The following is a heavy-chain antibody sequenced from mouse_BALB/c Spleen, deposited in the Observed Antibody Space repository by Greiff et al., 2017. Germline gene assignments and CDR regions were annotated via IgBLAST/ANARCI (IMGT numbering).Heavy chain of an antibody. CDR1: GYTFTDYE. Sequence: QVQLQQSGAELVRPGASVTLSCKASGYTFTDYEMHWVKQKPVHGLEWIGAIDPETGGTAYNQKFKGKATLTADKSSSTAYMELRSLTSEDSAVYYFTSYCYAMDYWGQGTSVTVSS. CDR2: IDPETGGT. CDR3: TSYCYAMDY. V-gene: IGHV1-15*01. D-gene: IGHD2-10*01. J-gene: IGHJ4*01.